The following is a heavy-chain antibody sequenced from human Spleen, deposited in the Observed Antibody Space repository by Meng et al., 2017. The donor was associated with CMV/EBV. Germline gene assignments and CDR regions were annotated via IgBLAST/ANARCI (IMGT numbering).Heavy chain of an antibody. D-gene: IGHD1-26*01. CDR2: IYWRDGK. CDR3: AHKAVGGGRAIFDY. Sequence: GYSLNRKGVAVGWIRPPRGQALKWLGLIYWRDGKRYSPTLRRKLTITGDTYRSQVVLRVTNMDPVNTATCFCAHKAVGGGRAIFDYWGQGTLVTVSS. J-gene: IGHJ4*02. CDR1: GYSLNRKGVA. V-gene: IGHV2-5*01.